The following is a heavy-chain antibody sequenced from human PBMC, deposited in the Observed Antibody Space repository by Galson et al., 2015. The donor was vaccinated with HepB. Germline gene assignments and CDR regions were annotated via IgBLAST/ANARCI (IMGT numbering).Heavy chain of an antibody. CDR3: AGGSSGYYSRDAFDI. J-gene: IGHJ3*02. CDR1: GYTFTSYY. Sequence: SVKVSCKASGYTFTSYYMHWVRQAPGQGLEWMGIINPSGGSTSYAQKFQGRVTMTRDTSTSTVYMELSSLRSEDTAVYYCAGGSSGYYSRDAFDIWGQGTMVTVSS. V-gene: IGHV1-46*03. D-gene: IGHD3-22*01. CDR2: INPSGGST.